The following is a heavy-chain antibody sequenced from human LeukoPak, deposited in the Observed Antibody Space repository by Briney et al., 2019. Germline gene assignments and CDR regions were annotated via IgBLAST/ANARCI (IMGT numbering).Heavy chain of an antibody. CDR1: GYSFTSYW. CDR2: IYPGDSDT. Sequence: GESLKISCKGSGYSFTSYWIGWVRQMPGKGLEWMGIIYPGDSDTRYSPSFQGQVTISADKSISTAYLQWSSLKASDTAMYYCARHGSYGSGSYYDSEFDYWGQGTLVTVSS. D-gene: IGHD3-10*01. CDR3: ARHGSYGSGSYYDSEFDY. V-gene: IGHV5-51*01. J-gene: IGHJ4*02.